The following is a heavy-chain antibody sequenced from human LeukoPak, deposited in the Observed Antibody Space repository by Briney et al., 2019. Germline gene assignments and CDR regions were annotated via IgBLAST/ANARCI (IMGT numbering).Heavy chain of an antibody. D-gene: IGHD2-21*02. CDR1: GYTFTSYG. CDR3: AREGVVVTAIQGGLDY. Sequence: ASVKVSCKASGYTFTSYGISWVRQAPGQGLEWMGWISAYNGNTNYAQKLQGRVTMTTDTSTSTAYMELRSLRSDDTVVYYCAREGVVVTAIQGGLDYWGQGTLVTVSS. J-gene: IGHJ4*02. V-gene: IGHV1-18*01. CDR2: ISAYNGNT.